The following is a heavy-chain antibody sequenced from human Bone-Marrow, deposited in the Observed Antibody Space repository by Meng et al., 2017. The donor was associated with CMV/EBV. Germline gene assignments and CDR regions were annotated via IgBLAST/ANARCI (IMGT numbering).Heavy chain of an antibody. J-gene: IGHJ6*01. V-gene: IGHV1-69*10. CDR3: AREGVTGTTVDHYYGMAV. Sequence: SVKVSCKASGGTFSSYAISWVRQAPGQGLEWMGGIIPILGIANYAQKFQGRVTITADKSTSTAYMELSSLRSEDTAVYYCAREGVTGTTVDHYYGMAVWGQGTTVTGYS. CDR1: GGTFSSYA. D-gene: IGHD1-7*01. CDR2: IIPILGIA.